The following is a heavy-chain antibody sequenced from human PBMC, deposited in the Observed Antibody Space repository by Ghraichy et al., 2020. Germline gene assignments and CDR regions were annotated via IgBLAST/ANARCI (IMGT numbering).Heavy chain of an antibody. CDR1: GFTFQNYW. J-gene: IGHJ4*02. Sequence: GGSLRLSCTASGFTFQNYWMSWVRQVPGKGLEWVANINQEGSERYYGDSVEGRFTISRVNAKMSLYLQINSLRAEDTAVYYCARVFNGLDDADYWGQGTLVTVSS. CDR2: INQEGSER. CDR3: ARVFNGLDDADY. D-gene: IGHD2-8*01. V-gene: IGHV3-7*03.